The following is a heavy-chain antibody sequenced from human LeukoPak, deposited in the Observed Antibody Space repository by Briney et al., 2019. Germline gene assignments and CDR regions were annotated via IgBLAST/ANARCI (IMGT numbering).Heavy chain of an antibody. CDR2: IYWDNNR. D-gene: IGHD3-3*01. CDR3: AHRVFQGGYLESGKFEY. Sequence: SGPTLVNPTQTLTLTCTLPGFSLITSGVGVGSIRQPPGKAPECLALIYWDNNRRYNQSLRSRLTISTDTSKNQLVLTMTNMDPVDTATYYCAHRVFQGGYLESGKFEYWGQETPVTVSS. J-gene: IGHJ4*02. V-gene: IGHV2-5*02. CDR1: GFSLITSGVG.